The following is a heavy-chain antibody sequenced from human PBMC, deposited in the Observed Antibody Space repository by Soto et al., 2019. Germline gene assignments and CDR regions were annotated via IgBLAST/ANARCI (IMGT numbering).Heavy chain of an antibody. CDR3: ARASSPRDPWLDY. CDR2: IYPGDSDT. J-gene: IGHJ4*02. V-gene: IGHV5-51*01. CDR1: GYRFSSYW. D-gene: IGHD5-18*01. Sequence: PGESLKISCXGSGYRFSSYWIGWVRQMPGKGLEWMGIIYPGDSDTRYSPSFQGQVIISADKSISTAYLQWSSLKASDTAVYYCARASSPRDPWLDYWGQGTLVTVSS.